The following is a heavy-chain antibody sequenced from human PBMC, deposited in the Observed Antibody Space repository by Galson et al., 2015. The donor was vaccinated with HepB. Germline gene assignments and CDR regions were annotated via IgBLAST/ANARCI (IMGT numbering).Heavy chain of an antibody. J-gene: IGHJ4*02. V-gene: IGHV3-23*01. CDR3: AKETGSVAVVTLDS. D-gene: IGHD2-21*02. CDR2: ISDSGAST. Sequence: SLRLSCAASGFTFSSFAMNWVRQAPGKGLEWVSAISDSGASTYYADSVKGRFTISRDNSKNTLYLQMDRLRAADTAVYYCAKETGSVAVVTLDSWGLGALVAVSS. CDR1: GFTFSSFA.